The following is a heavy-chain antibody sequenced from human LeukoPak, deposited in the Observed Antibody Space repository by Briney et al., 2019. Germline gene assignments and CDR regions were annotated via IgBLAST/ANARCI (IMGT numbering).Heavy chain of an antibody. D-gene: IGHD3-22*01. CDR1: GYTFTGYY. CDR2: INPNSGGT. J-gene: IGHJ6*02. V-gene: IGHV1-2*02. CDR3: ARDLDYFDRTGYYYPRYYYMDV. Sequence: ASVKVSCKASGYTFTGYYMHRVRQAPGQGLEWMGWINPNSGGTNYAQKFQGRVTMTRDTSINTAYMELTRLTSDDTAVYYCARDLDYFDRTGYYYPRYYYMDVWGQGTTVTISS.